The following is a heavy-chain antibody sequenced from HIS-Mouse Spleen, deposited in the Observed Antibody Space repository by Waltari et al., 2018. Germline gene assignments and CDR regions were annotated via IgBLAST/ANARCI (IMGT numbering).Heavy chain of an antibody. J-gene: IGHJ4*02. V-gene: IGHV4-34*01. Sequence: QVQLQQWGAGLLKPSETLSLTCAVYGGSFSGYYWSWIRQPPGKGLEWSGEINHSGSTNYNPSLKGRVTISVDTSKNQFSLKLSSVTAADTAVYYCARVNSSFDYWGQGTLVTVSS. CDR3: ARVNSSFDY. D-gene: IGHD6-13*01. CDR2: INHSGST. CDR1: GGSFSGYY.